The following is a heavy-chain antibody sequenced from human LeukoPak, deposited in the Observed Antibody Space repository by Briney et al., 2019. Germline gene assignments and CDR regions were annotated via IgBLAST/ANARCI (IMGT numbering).Heavy chain of an antibody. V-gene: IGHV1-69*13. CDR1: GGTFSSYA. CDR2: IIPIFGTA. Sequence: ASVKVSCKASGGTFSSYAISWVRQAPGQGLEWMGGIIPIFGTANYAQKFQGRVTITADESTSTAYMELSSLRSEDTAVYYCARVGAARPNAFDIWGQGTMVTVSS. D-gene: IGHD6-6*01. CDR3: ARVGAARPNAFDI. J-gene: IGHJ3*02.